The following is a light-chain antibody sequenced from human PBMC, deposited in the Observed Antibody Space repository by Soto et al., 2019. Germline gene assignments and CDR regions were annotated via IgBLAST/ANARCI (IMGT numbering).Light chain of an antibody. CDR3: SSYTSSSTLDV. Sequence: SVLTQPASVSGFPGQSITISCTGTSSDVGGYNYVSWYEQHPGKAPKLMIYEVSNRPSGVSNRFSGSKSGNTASLTISGLQAEDEADYYCSSYTSSSTLDVFGTGTKVTVL. CDR1: SSDVGGYNY. CDR2: EVS. V-gene: IGLV2-14*01. J-gene: IGLJ1*01.